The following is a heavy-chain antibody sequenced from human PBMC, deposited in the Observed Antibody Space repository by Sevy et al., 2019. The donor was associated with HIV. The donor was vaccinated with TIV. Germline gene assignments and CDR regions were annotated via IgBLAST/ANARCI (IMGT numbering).Heavy chain of an antibody. CDR2: IKQDGSDE. V-gene: IGHV3-7*01. Sequence: GGSLILSCAASGFTFSSYWMTWVRQAPGKGLEWVANIKQDGSDEYYVDSVKGRFTISRDNAKNSLYLQMNSLRGEDTAVYYCARSRGWRDAFDIWGQGTMVTVSS. J-gene: IGHJ3*02. D-gene: IGHD3-10*01. CDR3: ARSRGWRDAFDI. CDR1: GFTFSSYW.